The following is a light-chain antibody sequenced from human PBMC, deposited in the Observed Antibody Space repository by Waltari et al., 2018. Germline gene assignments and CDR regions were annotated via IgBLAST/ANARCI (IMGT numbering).Light chain of an antibody. V-gene: IGKV2-28*01. CDR3: MQALQTPYT. CDR1: QSLLHSNGYMY. Sequence: DIVMTQSPLSLPVTPGVPASISCRSSQSLLHSNGYMYLDWYLQRPGQSPQLLIYLGSNRASGVPERFSGSVSGTDFTLEISRVEAEDVGVYFCMQALQTPYTFGQGTKLEIK. CDR2: LGS. J-gene: IGKJ2*01.